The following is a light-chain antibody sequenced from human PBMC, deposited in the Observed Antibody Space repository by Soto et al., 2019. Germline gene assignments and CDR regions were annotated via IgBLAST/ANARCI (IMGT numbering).Light chain of an antibody. CDR1: QSVSSY. CDR3: QQRSNWPPLYT. J-gene: IGKJ2*01. Sequence: EIVLTQSPATLSLSPGERATLSCRASQSVSSYLAWYQQKPGQAPRLLIYDASNRATGIPARFSGSGSGTDFTLTISSLEPEDVAVYYCQQRSNWPPLYTFGKGTKLEIK. CDR2: DAS. V-gene: IGKV3-11*01.